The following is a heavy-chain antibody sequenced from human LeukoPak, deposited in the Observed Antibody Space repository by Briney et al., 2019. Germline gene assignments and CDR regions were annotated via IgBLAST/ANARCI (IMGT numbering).Heavy chain of an antibody. CDR1: GGSISSGFYY. CDR3: AGERGSSWFDCYFDY. CDR2: IYTSGST. D-gene: IGHD6-13*01. V-gene: IGHV4-61*02. Sequence: PSGTLSLTCTVSGGSISSGFYYWSWIRQPAGKGLEWIGRIYTSGSTNYNPSLKSRVTISVDTSKNQFSLKLSSVTAADTAVYYCAGERGSSWFDCYFDYWGQGTLVTVSS. J-gene: IGHJ4*02.